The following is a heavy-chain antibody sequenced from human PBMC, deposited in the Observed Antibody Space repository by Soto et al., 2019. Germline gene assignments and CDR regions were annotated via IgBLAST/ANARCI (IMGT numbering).Heavy chain of an antibody. Sequence: QVQLQQWGAGLLKPSETLSLTCAVYGGSFSGYYWSWIRQPPGKGLEWIGEINHSGSTNYNPSLKSRVTISVDTPKNQFSLKLSSVTAADTAVYYCARDRYSSRRSGVDYWGQGTLVTVSS. CDR3: ARDRYSSRRSGVDY. CDR2: INHSGST. J-gene: IGHJ4*02. CDR1: GGSFSGYY. V-gene: IGHV4-34*01. D-gene: IGHD6-13*01.